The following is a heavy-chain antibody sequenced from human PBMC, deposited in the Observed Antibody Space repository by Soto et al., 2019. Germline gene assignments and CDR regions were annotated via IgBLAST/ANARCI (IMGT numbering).Heavy chain of an antibody. CDR3: AYGVVRGARF. D-gene: IGHD3-10*01. CDR1: GGTFSSYT. CDR2: IIPILGIA. Sequence: QVQLVQSGAEVKKPGSSVKVSCKASGGTFSSYTISWVRQAPGQGLEWMGRIIPILGIANYAQKFQGRVTITADKSTSTAYMELSSLRPEDTAVYYSAYGVVRGARFWGQGTLVTVSS. V-gene: IGHV1-69*02. J-gene: IGHJ4*02.